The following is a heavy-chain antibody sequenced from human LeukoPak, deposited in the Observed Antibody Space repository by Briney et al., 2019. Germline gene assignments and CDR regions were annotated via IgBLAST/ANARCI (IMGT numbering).Heavy chain of an antibody. CDR2: ISAYNGNT. D-gene: IGHD6-13*01. CDR3: ARVAARAAAEPLPGWFDP. CDR1: GYTFTSYG. V-gene: IGHV1-18*01. J-gene: IGHJ5*02. Sequence: ASVKVSCKASGYTFTSYGISWVRQAPGQGLEWMGWISAYNGNTNYAQKLQGRVTMTTDTSTSTAYMELRSLRSDDTAVYYCARVAARAAAEPLPGWFDPWGQGTLVTVSS.